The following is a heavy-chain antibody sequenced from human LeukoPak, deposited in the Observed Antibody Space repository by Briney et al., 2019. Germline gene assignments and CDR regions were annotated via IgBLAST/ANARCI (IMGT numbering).Heavy chain of an antibody. CDR1: GRGFTNYW. V-gene: IGHV5-51*01. J-gene: IGHJ4*02. CDR3: ARLGYYGSGSYLPLYY. Sequence: GAALKISFKGAGRGFTNYWIAWGRRMPGKGREWMGIIYPGDSDTRYSPSFEGQVTISVDKSISTAYLQWSSLKASDTAMYYCARLGYYGSGSYLPLYYWGQGTLITVSS. D-gene: IGHD3-10*01. CDR2: IYPGDSDT.